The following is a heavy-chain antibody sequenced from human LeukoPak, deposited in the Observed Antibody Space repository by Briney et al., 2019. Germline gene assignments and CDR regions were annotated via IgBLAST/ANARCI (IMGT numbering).Heavy chain of an antibody. J-gene: IGHJ5*02. CDR3: ARLSSLANIAARGRTWLDP. V-gene: IGHV4-59*01. Sequence: SETLSLTCTVSGGSIGRYYWSWIRQSPGKGLEWIGFISYTGSTDYYPSLKSRATISLDTSKNQFSLKLSSVTAADTAVYYCARLSSLANIAARGRTWLDPWGQGSLVTVSS. D-gene: IGHD6-6*01. CDR2: ISYTGST. CDR1: GGSIGRYY.